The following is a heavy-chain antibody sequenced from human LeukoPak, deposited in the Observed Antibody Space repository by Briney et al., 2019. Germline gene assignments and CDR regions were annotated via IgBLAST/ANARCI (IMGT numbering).Heavy chain of an antibody. Sequence: GGSLRLSCAASGFTFSSYAMSWVRQAPGKGLEWVSAVSGSGGSTYYADSVKGRFTISRDNSKNTLYLQMNSLRAEDTAVYYCAKDFNVLLWFGEPRLYGMDVWGKGTTVTVSS. V-gene: IGHV3-23*01. D-gene: IGHD3-10*01. CDR1: GFTFSSYA. J-gene: IGHJ6*04. CDR3: AKDFNVLLWFGEPRLYGMDV. CDR2: VSGSGGST.